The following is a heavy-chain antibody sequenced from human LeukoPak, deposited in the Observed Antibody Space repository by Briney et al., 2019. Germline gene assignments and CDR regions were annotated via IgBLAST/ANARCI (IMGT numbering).Heavy chain of an antibody. Sequence: PGRSLRLSCAASGFTFSSYGMHWVRQAPGKGLEWVAVIWYDGSNKYYADSVKGRFTISRDNSKNTLYLQMNSLRAEDTAVYYCATSLELEIGLRSTGSFDYWGQGTLVTVSS. J-gene: IGHJ4*02. CDR2: IWYDGSNK. CDR1: GFTFSSYG. V-gene: IGHV3-33*01. CDR3: ATSLELEIGLRSTGSFDY. D-gene: IGHD1-1*01.